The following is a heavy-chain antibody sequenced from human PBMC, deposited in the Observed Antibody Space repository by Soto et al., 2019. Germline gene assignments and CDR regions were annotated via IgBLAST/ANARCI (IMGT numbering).Heavy chain of an antibody. CDR3: ARDWSPRSYYFDY. J-gene: IGHJ4*02. V-gene: IGHV3-33*01. Sequence: QVQLLESGGGVVQPGRSLRLSCAASGFTFSSYGMHWVRQAPGKGLEWVAVIWYDGSNKYYADSVKGRVTISRDNSKNTLYRQMNSLRAEDTAVYYCARDWSPRSYYFDYWCQGTLVTVSS. D-gene: IGHD2-8*02. CDR1: GFTFSSYG. CDR2: IWYDGSNK.